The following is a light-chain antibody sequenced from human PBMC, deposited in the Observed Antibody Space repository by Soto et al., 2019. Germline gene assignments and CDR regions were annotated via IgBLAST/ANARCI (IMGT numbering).Light chain of an antibody. CDR3: CSYVDTDTWV. Sequence: VLTQPRSVSGSPGQSVTISCTGTNSDVGGYNYVSWYQQYPGKAPKLMISGVSERPSGVPDRFSGSKSGNTASLIISGLQAEDEADYYCCSYVDTDTWVFGGGTKVTVL. CDR1: NSDVGGYNY. V-gene: IGLV2-11*01. CDR2: GVS. J-gene: IGLJ3*02.